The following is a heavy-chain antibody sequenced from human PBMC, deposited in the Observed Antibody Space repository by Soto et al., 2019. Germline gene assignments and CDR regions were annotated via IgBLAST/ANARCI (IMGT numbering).Heavy chain of an antibody. J-gene: IGHJ4*02. D-gene: IGHD2-15*01. CDR3: AKGGGLLGYYFDY. Sequence: QVQLVESGGGVVQPGRSLRLSCAASGFTFSSYGMHWVRQAPGKGLEWVAVISYDGSNKYYADSVKGRFTISRDNSKNTLYLQMNSLRAEDTVVYYCAKGGGLLGYYFDYWGQGTLVTVSS. CDR1: GFTFSSYG. CDR2: ISYDGSNK. V-gene: IGHV3-30*18.